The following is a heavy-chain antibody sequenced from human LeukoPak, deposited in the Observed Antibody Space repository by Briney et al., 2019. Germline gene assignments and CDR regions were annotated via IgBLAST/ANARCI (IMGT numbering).Heavy chain of an antibody. CDR1: GFTFSSYW. D-gene: IGHD6-19*01. V-gene: IGHV3-7*01. J-gene: IGHJ5*02. Sequence: GGSLRLSCAASGFTFSSYWMSWVRQAPGKGLEWVANIKQDGSEKYYVDSVKGRFTISRDNAKNSLHLQMNSLRAEDTAVYYCARGYRSGWYAGYNWFDPWGQGTLVTVSS. CDR2: IKQDGSEK. CDR3: ARGYRSGWYAGYNWFDP.